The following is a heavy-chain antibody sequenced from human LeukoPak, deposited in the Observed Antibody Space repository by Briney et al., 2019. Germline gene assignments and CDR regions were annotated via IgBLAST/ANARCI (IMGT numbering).Heavy chain of an antibody. Sequence: PSETLSLTCTVSRGSISSYYWSWIRQSPGKGLEWIGYVSDRGGTNYNPSLKSRVTISVDTSKNQFSLKLRSVTAADTAVYYCARDGVYDRPGIDYWGQGTLVTVSS. CDR3: ARDGVYDRPGIDY. D-gene: IGHD5/OR15-5a*01. CDR2: VSDRGGT. CDR1: RGSISSYY. J-gene: IGHJ4*02. V-gene: IGHV4-59*01.